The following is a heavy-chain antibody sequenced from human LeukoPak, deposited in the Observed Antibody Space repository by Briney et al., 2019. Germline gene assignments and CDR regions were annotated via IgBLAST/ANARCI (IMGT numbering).Heavy chain of an antibody. CDR1: GFTFSTYA. Sequence: GGSLRLSCAVYGFTFSTYAVSWVRQAPGKGLEWVSSIRGSVGSTYYAGSVKGRFANSRDNSTSTLYRQTKSLRAEDTAVYYCAKDVYGDYGGPGSWGQGTPATV. J-gene: IGHJ5*02. V-gene: IGHV3-23*01. CDR3: AKDVYGDYGGPGS. D-gene: IGHD4-17*01. CDR2: IRGSVGST.